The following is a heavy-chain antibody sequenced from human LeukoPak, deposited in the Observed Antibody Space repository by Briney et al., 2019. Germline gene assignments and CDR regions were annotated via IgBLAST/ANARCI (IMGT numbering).Heavy chain of an antibody. Sequence: ASVKVSCKASGYTFTSYYIHWLRQAPGQGFEWMGWSDPNSGATKCEHFQGRVTMTRDTSISTAYMELSRLRSDDTAVYYCAGGNYYDNNGYSPELRYWGQGTLVTVSS. CDR2: SDPNSGAT. J-gene: IGHJ4*02. D-gene: IGHD3-22*01. CDR1: GYTFTSYY. V-gene: IGHV1-2*02. CDR3: AGGNYYDNNGYSPELRY.